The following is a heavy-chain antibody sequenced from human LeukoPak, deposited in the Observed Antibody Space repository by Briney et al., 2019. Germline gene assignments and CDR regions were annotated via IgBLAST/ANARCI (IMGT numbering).Heavy chain of an antibody. J-gene: IGHJ5*02. Sequence: SETLSLTCTVSGGSISSYYWTWIRQPPGKGLEWIGYIYYSGSTNYNPSLKSRVTISVDTSKNQFSLKLSSVTAADTAVYYCARSWFGEYGTNSWFDPWGQGTLVTVSS. V-gene: IGHV4-59*08. CDR1: GGSISSYY. CDR3: ARSWFGEYGTNSWFDP. D-gene: IGHD3-10*01. CDR2: IYYSGST.